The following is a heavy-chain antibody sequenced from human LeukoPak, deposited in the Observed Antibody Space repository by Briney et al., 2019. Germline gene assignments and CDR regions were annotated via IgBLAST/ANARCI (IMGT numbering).Heavy chain of an antibody. Sequence: PGGSLRLSCAASGFTFSSYAMSWVRQAPGKGLEWVSAISGSGGSTYYADSVKGRFTISRDNSKNTLYLQMNSLRAEDTVVYYCAIKGGYYDFWSGYLDYWGQGTLVTVSS. V-gene: IGHV3-23*01. CDR1: GFTFSSYA. J-gene: IGHJ4*02. CDR2: ISGSGGST. CDR3: AIKGGYYDFWSGYLDY. D-gene: IGHD3-3*01.